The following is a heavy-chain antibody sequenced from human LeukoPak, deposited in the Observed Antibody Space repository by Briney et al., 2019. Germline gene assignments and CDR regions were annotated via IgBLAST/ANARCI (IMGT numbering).Heavy chain of an antibody. CDR1: GGSISSGGYY. CDR2: IYYSGST. CDR3: ARAHSSSYYPFDY. J-gene: IGHJ4*02. Sequence: SQTLSLTCYVSGGSISSGGYYWSWIRQHPGKGLEWIGYIYYSGSTYYNPSLKSRVTISVDTSKNQFSLNLTSVTAADTAVYYCARAHSSSYYPFDYWGQGTLVTVSS. D-gene: IGHD6-13*01. V-gene: IGHV4-31*03.